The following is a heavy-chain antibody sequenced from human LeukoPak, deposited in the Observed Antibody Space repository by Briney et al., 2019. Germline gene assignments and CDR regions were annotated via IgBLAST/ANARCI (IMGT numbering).Heavy chain of an antibody. V-gene: IGHV3-33*08. CDR1: GFTFSSYS. Sequence: PGGSLRLSCAASGFTFSSYSMNWVRQAPGKGLEWVAVIWYDGSNKYYADSVKGRFTISRDNSKNTLYLQMNSLRAEDTAVYYCASNYYDSSGYPYYFDYWGQGTLVTVSS. D-gene: IGHD3-22*01. CDR2: IWYDGSNK. CDR3: ASNYYDSSGYPYYFDY. J-gene: IGHJ4*02.